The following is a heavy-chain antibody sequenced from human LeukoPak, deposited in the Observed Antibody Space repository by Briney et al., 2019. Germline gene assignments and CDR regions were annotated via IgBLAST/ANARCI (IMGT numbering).Heavy chain of an antibody. CDR3: AKVVQYTASTGTGLDY. J-gene: IGHJ4*02. D-gene: IGHD6-13*01. Sequence: GGSLRLSCAASGFTFSHYGMHWVRQAPGKGLDWVAVIWYDGSYKYYADSVKGRFTISRDNSKNTLYLQMNSLRAEDTAIYFCAKVVQYTASTGTGLDYWGQGTLVTVSS. CDR2: IWYDGSYK. V-gene: IGHV3-33*06. CDR1: GFTFSHYG.